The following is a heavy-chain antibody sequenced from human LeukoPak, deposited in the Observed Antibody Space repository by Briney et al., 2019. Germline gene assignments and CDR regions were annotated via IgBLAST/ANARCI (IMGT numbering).Heavy chain of an antibody. D-gene: IGHD6-19*01. CDR3: ARERASSGWPYYYYYMDV. V-gene: IGHV4-59*12. J-gene: IGHJ6*03. Sequence: SETLSLTCTVSGGSISSYYWSWIRQPPGKGLEWIGYIYYSGSTNYNPSLKSRVTMSVDTSKNQFSLKLSSVTAADTAVYYCARERASSGWPYYYYYMDVWGKGTTVTVSS. CDR2: IYYSGST. CDR1: GGSISSYY.